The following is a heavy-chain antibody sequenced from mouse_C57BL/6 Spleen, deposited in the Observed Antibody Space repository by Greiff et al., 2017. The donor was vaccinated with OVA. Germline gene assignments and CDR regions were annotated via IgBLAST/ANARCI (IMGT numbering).Heavy chain of an antibody. CDR1: GYSFTSYY. Sequence: QLQQSGPELVKPGASVKISCKASGYSFTSYYIHWVKQRPGQGLEWIGWIYPGSGNTKYNEKFKGKATLTADTSTRTAYMQLSSLTSEDSAVYYCARGDYYSNYLGYWGQGTLVTVSA. CDR3: ARGDYYSNYLGY. J-gene: IGHJ3*01. V-gene: IGHV1-66*01. CDR2: IYPGSGNT. D-gene: IGHD2-5*01.